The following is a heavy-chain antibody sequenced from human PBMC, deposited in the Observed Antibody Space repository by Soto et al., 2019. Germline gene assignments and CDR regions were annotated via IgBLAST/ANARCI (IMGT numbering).Heavy chain of an antibody. CDR2: IKSKIDGGPT. Sequence: EVQLVESGGGLVEPGGSLRLSCAASGFTFTTAWINWVRQAPGKGLEWVGRIKSKIDGGPTDFAAPVKGRFAISRDDSRNMVYFQMNSLEIEDTAVYYCTTDSHFTMKLVRFDYWGLGTLVTVSS. V-gene: IGHV3-15*07. D-gene: IGHD3-22*01. CDR1: GFTFTTAW. J-gene: IGHJ4*01. CDR3: TTDSHFTMKLVRFDY.